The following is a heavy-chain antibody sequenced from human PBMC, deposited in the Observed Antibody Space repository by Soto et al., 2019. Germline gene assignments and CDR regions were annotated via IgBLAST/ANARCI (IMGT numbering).Heavy chain of an antibody. D-gene: IGHD1-26*01. CDR1: GFTFSDHY. CDR2: SRNKANSYST. J-gene: IGHJ4*02. CDR3: ARFSGSYTRGLDY. Sequence: EVQLVESGGGLVQPGGSLRLSCAASGFTFSDHYMDWVRQAPGKGLEWVGRSRNKANSYSTEYAASVKGIFTISRDESKKSLYLQMNSLKTEDTAVYYCARFSGSYTRGLDYWGQGTLVTVSS. V-gene: IGHV3-72*01.